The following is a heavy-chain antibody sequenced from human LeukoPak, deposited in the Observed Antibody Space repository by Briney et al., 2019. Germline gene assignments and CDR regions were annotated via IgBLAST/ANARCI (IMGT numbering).Heavy chain of an antibody. D-gene: IGHD2-2*02. CDR1: GGTFSSYA. CDR2: IIPIFGTA. Sequence: ASVKVSCKASGGTFSSYAISWVRQAPGQGFEWMGGIIPIFGTANYAQKFQGRVTITADESTSTAYMELSSLRSEDTAVYYCARGVVPAAIFDGFDPWGQGTLVTVYS. CDR3: ARGVVPAAIFDGFDP. V-gene: IGHV1-69*13. J-gene: IGHJ5*02.